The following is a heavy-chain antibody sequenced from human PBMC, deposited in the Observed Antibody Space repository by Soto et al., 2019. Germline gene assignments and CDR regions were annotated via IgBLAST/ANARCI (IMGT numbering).Heavy chain of an antibody. CDR3: AKDSHYGYAGFDY. D-gene: IGHD3-16*01. V-gene: IGHV3-48*01. Sequence: PGGSLRLSCEASGFTFRNYNMNWVRQAPGKGLELVAHISTSGTTTYYADSVKGRFTISRDNSKNTLYLQMNSLRAEDTAVYYCAKDSHYGYAGFDYWGQGTLVTVSS. CDR1: GFTFRNYN. J-gene: IGHJ4*02. CDR2: ISTSGTTT.